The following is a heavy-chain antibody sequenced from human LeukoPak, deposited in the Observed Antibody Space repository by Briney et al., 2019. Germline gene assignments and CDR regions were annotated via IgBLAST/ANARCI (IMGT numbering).Heavy chain of an antibody. Sequence: ASVKVSCKASGYTFTGHYIHWVRQAPGQGLEWMGWINPNSAGTHYAQKFQGRVTMTTDTSISTAYMELSRLRSDDTAVYYCASGGSGSLDYYYYYMDVWGKGTTVTVSS. CDR2: INPNSAGT. V-gene: IGHV1-2*02. CDR1: GYTFTGHY. CDR3: ASGGSGSLDYYYYYMDV. J-gene: IGHJ6*03. D-gene: IGHD3-10*01.